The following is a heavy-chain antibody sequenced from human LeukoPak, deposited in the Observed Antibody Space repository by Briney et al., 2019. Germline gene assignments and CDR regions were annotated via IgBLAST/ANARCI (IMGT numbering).Heavy chain of an antibody. CDR3: AREVAELYYFDY. CDR1: GGSISSYY. Sequence: PSETLSLTCTVSGGSISSYYWSWIRQPPGKGLEWIGYIYYSGSTNYNPSLKSRVTISVGTSKNQFSLKLSSVTAADTAVYYCAREVAELYYFDYWGQGTLVTVSS. D-gene: IGHD1-14*01. J-gene: IGHJ4*02. CDR2: IYYSGST. V-gene: IGHV4-59*01.